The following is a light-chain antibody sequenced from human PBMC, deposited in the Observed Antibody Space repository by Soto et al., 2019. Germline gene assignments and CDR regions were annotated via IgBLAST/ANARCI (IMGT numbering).Light chain of an antibody. CDR1: QSLSSSF. V-gene: IGKV3-20*01. Sequence: EIVLTQSPGTLSLSPGERATLSCGASQSLSSSFLAWYQQKPGQAPRLLIYGASSRATGIPDRFSGSGSGRDFTLTISRLEPEDSAVYYCQQYGTSPFTFGGGTKVEIK. CDR3: QQYGTSPFT. J-gene: IGKJ4*01. CDR2: GAS.